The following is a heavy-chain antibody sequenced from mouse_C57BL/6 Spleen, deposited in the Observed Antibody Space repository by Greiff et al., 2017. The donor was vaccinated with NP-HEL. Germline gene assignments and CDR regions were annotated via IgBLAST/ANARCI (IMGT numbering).Heavy chain of an antibody. CDR1: GFTFSSYA. CDR3: AREGGYYSWFAY. CDR2: ISDGGSYT. J-gene: IGHJ3*01. V-gene: IGHV5-4*01. Sequence: EVKLMESGGGLVKPGGSLKLSCAASGFTFSSYAMSWVRQTPEKRLEWVATISDGGSYTYYPDNVKGRFTISRDNAKNNLYLQMSHLKSEDTAMYYCAREGGYYSWFAYWGQGTLVTVSA. D-gene: IGHD2-3*01.